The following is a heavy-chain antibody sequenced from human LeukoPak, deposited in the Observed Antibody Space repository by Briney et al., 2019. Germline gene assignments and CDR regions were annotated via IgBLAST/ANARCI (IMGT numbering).Heavy chain of an antibody. CDR1: GFTFSSYG. J-gene: IGHJ4*02. CDR2: IRYDGSNK. Sequence: GGSLRLSCAASGFTFSSYGMHWVRQAPGKGLEWVAFIRYDGSNKYYADSVKGRFTISRDNSKNTLYLQMNSLRAEDTAVYYCAKDHYDSSGYYYDYWGQGTLVTVS. V-gene: IGHV3-30*02. CDR3: AKDHYDSSGYYYDY. D-gene: IGHD3-22*01.